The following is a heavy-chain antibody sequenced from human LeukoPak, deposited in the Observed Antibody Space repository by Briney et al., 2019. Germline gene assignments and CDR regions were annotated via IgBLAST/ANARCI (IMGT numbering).Heavy chain of an antibody. CDR3: AKIAVAGPGDAFDI. CDR1: GFTFSDYY. Sequence: GGSLRLSCAASGFTFSDYYMSWIRQAPGKGLEWVAVISYDGSNKYYADSVKGRFTISRDNSKNTLYLQMNSLRAEDTAVYYCAKIAVAGPGDAFDIWGQGTMVTVSS. D-gene: IGHD6-19*01. V-gene: IGHV3-30*18. CDR2: ISYDGSNK. J-gene: IGHJ3*02.